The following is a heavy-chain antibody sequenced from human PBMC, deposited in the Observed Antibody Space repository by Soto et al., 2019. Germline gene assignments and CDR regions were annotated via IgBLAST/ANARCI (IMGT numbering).Heavy chain of an antibody. V-gene: IGHV3-15*01. CDR1: VFTFTNAW. J-gene: IGHJ4*01. Sequence: WLSXRLSCVASVFTFTNAWIVLFRHAPGKGLEWVGRIKSNSDGGNTDYAAPVKGRFTISRDDSKSKLYLQMNSLRIEDTAVYYCNTDGPQIVIVKHWGNGTLV. CDR3: NTDGPQIVIVKH. CDR2: IKSNSDGGNT. D-gene: IGHD2-21*01.